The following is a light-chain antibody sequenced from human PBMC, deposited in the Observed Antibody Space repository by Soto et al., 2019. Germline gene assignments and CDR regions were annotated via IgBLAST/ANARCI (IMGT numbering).Light chain of an antibody. J-gene: IGKJ3*01. V-gene: IGKV3-20*01. Sequence: PGERATLSCRASQSVRSNNVAWYQHKPGQAPRLLIYDAYSRATGFPDRFSGSGSGTDFTLTISRLEPEDSAVYYCQHYGSSPLFTFGPGTKVDIK. CDR2: DAY. CDR3: QHYGSSPLFT. CDR1: QSVRSNN.